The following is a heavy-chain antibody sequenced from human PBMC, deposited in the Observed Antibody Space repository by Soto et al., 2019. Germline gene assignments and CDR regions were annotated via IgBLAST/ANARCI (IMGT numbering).Heavy chain of an antibody. CDR2: ISGSGGST. CDR1: GFTFSSYA. CDR3: AKEPGSGVSCYAQSGLYHSYGMDV. J-gene: IGHJ6*02. Sequence: EVQLLESGGGLVQPGGSLRLSCAASGFTFSSYAMSWVRQAPGKGLEWVSAISGSGGSTYYADSVKGRFTISRDKSKKTLYLPMNRLRADDGPVYYCAKEPGSGVSCYAQSGLYHSYGMDVWGQGTTVTVSS. D-gene: IGHD2-15*01. V-gene: IGHV3-23*01.